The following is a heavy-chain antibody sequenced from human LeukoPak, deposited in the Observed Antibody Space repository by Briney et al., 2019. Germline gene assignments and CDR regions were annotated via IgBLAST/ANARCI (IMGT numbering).Heavy chain of an antibody. CDR3: ARRRIQLWFSPFDY. CDR2: INHSGST. CDR1: GGSFSGYY. J-gene: IGHJ4*02. D-gene: IGHD5-18*01. Sequence: SETLSLTCAVYGGSFSGYYWSWIRQPPGKGLEWIGEINHSGSTNYNPSLKSRVTISVDTSKNQFSLKLSSVTAADTAVYYCARRRIQLWFSPFDYWGQGTLVTVSS. V-gene: IGHV4-34*01.